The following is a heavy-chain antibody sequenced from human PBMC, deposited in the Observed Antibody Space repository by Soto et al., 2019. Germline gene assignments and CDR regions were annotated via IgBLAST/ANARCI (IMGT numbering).Heavy chain of an antibody. D-gene: IGHD4-4*01. V-gene: IGHV4-34*01. CDR1: GGSFSGYY. J-gene: IGHJ6*02. CDR3: ARDHTTVSAFMYSCDGMDV. Sequence: QVQLQQWGAGLLKPSETLSLTCAVYGGSFSGYYWSWIRQPPGQGLVWIGGINHSGSTNYNPSLKSRLTISVDTSKSQFSLQLGSVPFADTAVYYCARDHTTVSAFMYSCDGMDVWCQGTTVTVSS. CDR2: INHSGST.